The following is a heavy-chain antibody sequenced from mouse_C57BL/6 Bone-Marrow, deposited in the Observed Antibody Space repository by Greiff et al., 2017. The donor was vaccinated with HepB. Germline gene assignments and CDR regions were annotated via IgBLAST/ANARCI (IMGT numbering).Heavy chain of an antibody. J-gene: IGHJ4*01. V-gene: IGHV3-8*01. D-gene: IGHD2-13*01. CDR1: GYSITSDY. CDR3: SRSPMTLSRAMDY. CDR2: ISYSGST. Sequence: DVKLVESGPGLAKPSQTLSLTCSVTGYSITSDYWNWIRKFPGNKLEYMGYISYSGSTYYNPSLKSRISITRDTSKNQYYLQLNSVTTEDTATYYCSRSPMTLSRAMDYWGQGTSVTVSS.